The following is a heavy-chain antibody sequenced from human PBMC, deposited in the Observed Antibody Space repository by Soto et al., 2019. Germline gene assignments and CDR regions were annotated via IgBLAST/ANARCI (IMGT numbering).Heavy chain of an antibody. CDR1: GYTFTSYG. V-gene: IGHV1-18*01. D-gene: IGHD1-1*01. CDR3: ARGGTTTYGGLGLYAFDI. J-gene: IGHJ3*02. CDR2: ISAYNGNT. Sequence: ASVKVSCKASGYTFTSYGISWVRQAPGQGLEWMGWISAYNGNTNYAQKLQGRVTMTTDTSTSTAYMELRSLRSDDTAVYYCARGGTTTYGGLGLYAFDIWGQGTMVTVSS.